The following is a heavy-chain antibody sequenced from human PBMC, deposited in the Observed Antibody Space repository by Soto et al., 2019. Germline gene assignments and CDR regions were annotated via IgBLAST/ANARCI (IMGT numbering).Heavy chain of an antibody. CDR1: GFTFSAYA. CDR2: ISYDESNI. CDR3: ARELKAGGVGKSSGWFFPFDY. V-gene: IGHV3-30-3*01. J-gene: IGHJ4*02. Sequence: QVQLVESGGGVVQPGRSLRLSCAASGFTFSAYAMHWVRQAPGKGLEWVAVISYDESNIYYGDSVKGRFTISRDNSENTLYLQMNRLRPEHTAMYYGARELKAGGVGKSSGWFFPFDYWGQGTLVTVSS. D-gene: IGHD6-19*01.